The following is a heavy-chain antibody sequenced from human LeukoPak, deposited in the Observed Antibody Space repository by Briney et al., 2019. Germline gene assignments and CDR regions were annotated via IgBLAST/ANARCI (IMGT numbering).Heavy chain of an antibody. CDR1: GFTFSSYG. CDR3: ARDYYDSSGYYPDAFDI. CDR2: ISGSGGST. Sequence: GGTLRLSCAASGFTFSSYGMSWVRQAPGKGLEWVSAISGSGGSTYYADSVKGRFTISRDNSKNTLYLQMNSLRAEDTAVYYCARDYYDSSGYYPDAFDIWGQGTMVTVSS. D-gene: IGHD3-22*01. J-gene: IGHJ3*02. V-gene: IGHV3-23*01.